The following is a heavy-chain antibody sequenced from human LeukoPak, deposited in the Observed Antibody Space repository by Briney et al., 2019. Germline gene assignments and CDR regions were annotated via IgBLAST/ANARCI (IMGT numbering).Heavy chain of an antibody. CDR1: GFTFSSYG. Sequence: GGSLRLSCAASGFTFSSYGIHWVRQAPGKGPEWVAFIQYDGGNKYYADSVKGRFTISRDNSKNMVYLQMNSLRAEDTAVYYCTPERGYSYGWEYFDYWGQGTLVTVSS. CDR2: IQYDGGNK. D-gene: IGHD5-18*01. J-gene: IGHJ4*02. V-gene: IGHV3-30*02. CDR3: TPERGYSYGWEYFDY.